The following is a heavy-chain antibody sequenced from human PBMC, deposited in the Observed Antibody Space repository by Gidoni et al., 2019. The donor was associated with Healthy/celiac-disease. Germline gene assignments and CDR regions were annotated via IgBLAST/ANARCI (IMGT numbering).Heavy chain of an antibody. Sequence: EVQLVESGGVVVQPGGSLRLSCAASGFTFDDYTMHWVRQAPGKGLEWVSLISWDGGSTYYADSVKGRFTISRDNSKNSLYLQMNSLRTEDTALYYCAKGAGYCSSTSCFNWFDPWGQGTLVTVSS. D-gene: IGHD2-2*01. V-gene: IGHV3-43*01. J-gene: IGHJ5*02. CDR1: GFTFDDYT. CDR3: AKGAGYCSSTSCFNWFDP. CDR2: ISWDGGST.